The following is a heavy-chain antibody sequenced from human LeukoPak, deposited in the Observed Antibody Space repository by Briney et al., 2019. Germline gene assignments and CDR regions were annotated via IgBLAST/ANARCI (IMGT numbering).Heavy chain of an antibody. D-gene: IGHD1-1*01. J-gene: IGHJ4*02. CDR2: ISGSGGET. CDR1: GFIFRNYV. V-gene: IGHV3-23*01. CDR3: AKAPGTATAARYFEY. Sequence: PGGPLRLSCAASGFIFRNYVVRWVRQAPGKGLEWDSVISGSGGETNYAASVKGRFTISRDNSKNTLYLQMNSLRAEETAVYHCAKAPGTATAARYFEYWGQGTLVTVSS.